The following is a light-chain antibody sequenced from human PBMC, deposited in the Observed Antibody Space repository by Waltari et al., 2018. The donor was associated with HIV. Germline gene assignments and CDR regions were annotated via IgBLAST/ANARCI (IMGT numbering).Light chain of an antibody. CDR2: GAS. CDR3: QQYTSFPLT. Sequence: DVQMTQYPSSLSASIGDRVIISCRASQDISNLLAWFQQRPGKAPKSLIYGASTLQTGVPSSKFSGAGSGTDFTLTITNLQPEDVATYYCQQYTSFPLTFGGGTTVEI. V-gene: IGKV1-16*02. J-gene: IGKJ4*01. CDR1: QDISNL.